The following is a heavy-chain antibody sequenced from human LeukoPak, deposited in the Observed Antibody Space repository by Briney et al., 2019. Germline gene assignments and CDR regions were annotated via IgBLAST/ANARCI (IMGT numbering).Heavy chain of an antibody. Sequence: KPSETLSLTCTVSGGSISSSSYYWGWIRQPPGKGLEWIGSIYYSGSTYYNPSLKSRVTISVDTSKNQFSLKLSSVTAADTAVYYCARENWGYYDSSGSFPHWFDPWGQGTLVTVSS. D-gene: IGHD3-22*01. CDR1: GGSISSSSYY. V-gene: IGHV4-39*07. CDR2: IYYSGST. J-gene: IGHJ5*02. CDR3: ARENWGYYDSSGSFPHWFDP.